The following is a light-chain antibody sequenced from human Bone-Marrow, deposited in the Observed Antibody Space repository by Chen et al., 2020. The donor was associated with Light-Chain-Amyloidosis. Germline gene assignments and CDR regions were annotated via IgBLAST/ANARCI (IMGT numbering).Light chain of an antibody. V-gene: IGLV2-14*01. CDR1: SSDVGGDNH. CDR3: SSYTMTNTLV. J-gene: IGLJ1*01. Sequence: QSALTQPASVSGSPGPSITISCTGTSSDVGGDNHVSWYQQHPDKAPKLMIYEVTNRPSWVPDRFAGSKSDNTASLTISGLQTEDEADYSCSSYTMTNTLVFGSGTRVTVL. CDR2: EVT.